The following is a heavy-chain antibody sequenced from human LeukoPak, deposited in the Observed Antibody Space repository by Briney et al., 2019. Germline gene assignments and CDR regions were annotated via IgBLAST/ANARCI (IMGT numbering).Heavy chain of an antibody. CDR1: GGSFSGYY. V-gene: IGHV4-34*01. CDR2: INHSGST. J-gene: IGHJ6*03. CDR3: ARSPTLYYYYMDV. Sequence: MASETLSLTCAVYGGSFSGYYWSWIRQPPGKGLEWIGEINHSGSTNYNPSLKSRVTISVDTSKNQFSLKLSSVTAADTAVYYCARSPTLYYYYMDVWGKGTTVTVSS.